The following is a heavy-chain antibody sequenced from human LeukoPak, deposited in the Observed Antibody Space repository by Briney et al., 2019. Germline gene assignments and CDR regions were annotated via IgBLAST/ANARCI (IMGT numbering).Heavy chain of an antibody. V-gene: IGHV4-38-2*01. Sequence: SETLSLTCGVSDYSISNDYYWGWIRQPPGKGLEWIASISYGGSTHYNASLKSRVTISVQTSKSQFSLQVRSVTAADTAVYYCTRQVDVPSSIRLFDSWGQGILVTVSS. CDR2: ISYGGST. J-gene: IGHJ4*02. CDR1: DYSISNDYY. CDR3: TRQVDVPSSIRLFDS. D-gene: IGHD2-21*01.